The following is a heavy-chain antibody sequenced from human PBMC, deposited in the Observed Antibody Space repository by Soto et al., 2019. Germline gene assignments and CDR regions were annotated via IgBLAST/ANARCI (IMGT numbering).Heavy chain of an antibody. CDR2: IYYSGST. CDR3: ARRFKYSSGWLDC. D-gene: IGHD6-19*01. J-gene: IGHJ4*02. Sequence: PSETLSLTCTVSGGSISSSSYYWGWIRQPPGKGLEWIGSIYYSGSTYYNPSLKSRVTISVDTSKNQFSLKLSSVTAADTAVYYCARRFKYSSGWLDCWGQGTLVTVSS. V-gene: IGHV4-39*01. CDR1: GGSISSSSYY.